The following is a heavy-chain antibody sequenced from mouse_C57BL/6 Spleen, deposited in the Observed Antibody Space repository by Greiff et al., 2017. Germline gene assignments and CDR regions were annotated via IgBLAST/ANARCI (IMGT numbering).Heavy chain of an antibody. CDR1: GFTFSSYA. J-gene: IGHJ1*03. Sequence: VQRVESGGGLVKPGGSLKLSCAASGFTFSSYAMSWVRQTPEKRLEWVATISDGGSYTYYPDNVKGRFTISRDNAKNNLYLQMSHLKSEDTAMYYCARDHGVTTVVAYWYFDVWGTGTTVTVSS. CDR3: ARDHGVTTVVAYWYFDV. CDR2: ISDGGSYT. V-gene: IGHV5-4*01. D-gene: IGHD1-1*01.